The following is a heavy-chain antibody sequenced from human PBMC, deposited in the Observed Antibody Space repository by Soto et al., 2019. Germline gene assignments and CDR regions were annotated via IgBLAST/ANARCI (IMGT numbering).Heavy chain of an antibody. J-gene: IGHJ4*02. CDR1: GFTFGDYA. CDR2: IRNLAYGGTT. V-gene: IGHV3-49*03. D-gene: IGHD3-3*01. Sequence: EVQLVESGGRLVQPGRSLRLSCTASGFTFGDYAMSWFRQAPGKGLEWVGFIRNLAYGGTTEYAASVKGRFTISRDDSKSIAYLQVNSLKTEDTAVYYCTRTTIFDVLDYWGQGTLVTVSS. CDR3: TRTTIFDVLDY.